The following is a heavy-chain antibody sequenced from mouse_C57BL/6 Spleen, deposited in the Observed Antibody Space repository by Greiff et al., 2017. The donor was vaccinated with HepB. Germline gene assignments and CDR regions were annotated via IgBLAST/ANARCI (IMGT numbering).Heavy chain of an antibody. CDR3: ARQDSNYPLFAY. D-gene: IGHD2-5*01. CDR2: ISSGGSYT. Sequence: DVKLVESGGDLVKPGGSLKLSCAASGFTFSSYGMSWVRQTPDKRLEWVATISSGGSYTYYPDSVKGRFTISRDNAKNTLYLQMSSLKSEDTAMYYCARQDSNYPLFAYWGQGTLVTVSA. V-gene: IGHV5-6*02. J-gene: IGHJ3*01. CDR1: GFTFSSYG.